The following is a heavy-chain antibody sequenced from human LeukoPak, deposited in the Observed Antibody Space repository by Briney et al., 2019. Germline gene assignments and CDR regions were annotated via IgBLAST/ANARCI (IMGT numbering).Heavy chain of an antibody. Sequence: ASVKVSCKASGFTFTNYAMHWVRQAPGQRLEWMGWINAGNGHTKYSQKFQGRVTITRDTSASTAYMELSSLRSEDTAVYYCARVDTATLDYWGQGTLVTVSS. V-gene: IGHV1-3*01. CDR3: ARVDTATLDY. J-gene: IGHJ4*02. CDR1: GFTFTNYA. D-gene: IGHD5-18*01. CDR2: INAGNGHT.